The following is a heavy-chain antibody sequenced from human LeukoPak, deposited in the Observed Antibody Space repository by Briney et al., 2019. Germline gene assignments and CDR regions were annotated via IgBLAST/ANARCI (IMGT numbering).Heavy chain of an antibody. D-gene: IGHD3-16*01. Sequence: GGSLRLSCAASGFTVSSNYMSWVRQAPGKGLEWVSVIYSGGSTYYTDSVKGRFTISRDNSKNTLYLQMNSLRAEDTAVYYCARGGGDRPDFGFDYWGQGTLVTVSS. CDR2: IYSGGST. CDR3: ARGGGDRPDFGFDY. CDR1: GFTVSSNY. V-gene: IGHV3-66*02. J-gene: IGHJ4*02.